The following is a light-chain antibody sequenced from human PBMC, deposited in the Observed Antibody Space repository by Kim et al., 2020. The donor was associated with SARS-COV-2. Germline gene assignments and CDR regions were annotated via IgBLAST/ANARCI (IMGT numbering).Light chain of an antibody. CDR3: NSRDSSGNHPVV. Sequence: QTVRITRQGDRLRSYYASWYQKKPGQAPVLVSYSKNNRPSGIPDRFAGSSAGNTASFTITGAQAEDEADYYCNSRDSSGNHPVVFGGGTQLTVL. J-gene: IGLJ2*01. V-gene: IGLV3-19*01. CDR2: SKN. CDR1: RLRSYY.